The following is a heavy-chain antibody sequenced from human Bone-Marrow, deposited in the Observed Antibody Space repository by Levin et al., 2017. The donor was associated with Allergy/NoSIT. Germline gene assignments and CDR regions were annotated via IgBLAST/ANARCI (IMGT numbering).Heavy chain of an antibody. J-gene: IGHJ4*02. V-gene: IGHV3-23*01. CDR1: GFPFGDYS. CDR2: ISGSAFAT. CDR3: AKGLRSRGSGSHYNVWSYFDS. Sequence: LSLPCAVSGFPFGDYSMIWVRPAPGKGLEWVAGISGSAFATFYGDSVKGRFVISRDNYQNTLHLRMSGLRDEDTAVYYCAKGLRSRGSGSHYNVWSYFDSWGQGTLVAVSS. D-gene: IGHD3-10*01.